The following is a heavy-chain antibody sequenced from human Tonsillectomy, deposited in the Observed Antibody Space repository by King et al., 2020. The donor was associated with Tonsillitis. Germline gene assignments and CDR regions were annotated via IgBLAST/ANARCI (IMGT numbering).Heavy chain of an antibody. D-gene: IGHD4-17*01. CDR3: ARGVAKAVTTSDWYFDL. CDR1: GGTFSSYA. Sequence: QLVQSGAEVKKPGSSVKVSCKASGGTFSSYAISWVRQAPGQGLEWMGRIIPILGIANYAQKFQGRVTITADKSTSTAYMEMSSLRSEDTAVYYCARGVAKAVTTSDWYFDLWGRGTLVTVSS. J-gene: IGHJ2*01. V-gene: IGHV1-69*09. CDR2: IIPILGIA.